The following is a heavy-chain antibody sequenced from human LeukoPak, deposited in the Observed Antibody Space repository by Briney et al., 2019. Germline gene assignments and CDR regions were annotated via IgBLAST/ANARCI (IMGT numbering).Heavy chain of an antibody. Sequence: ASVKVSCKASGYTFTSYYMHWVRQAPGQGLEWMVIINPSGGSTNYAQKFQGRVTITRDTSTSKVYVELSSRSSEDTAVYYCARGNPGYMSWCDPWGQGTLVSVSS. CDR3: ARGNPGYMSWCDP. V-gene: IGHV1-46*01. CDR1: GYTFTSYY. D-gene: IGHD2-2*02. CDR2: INPSGGST. J-gene: IGHJ5*02.